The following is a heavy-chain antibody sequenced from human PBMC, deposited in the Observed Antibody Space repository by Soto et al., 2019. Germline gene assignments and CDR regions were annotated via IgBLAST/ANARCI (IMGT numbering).Heavy chain of an antibody. CDR3: ARVYGDYVGGYYYYGMDV. CDR1: GYTFTSYA. J-gene: IGHJ6*02. V-gene: IGHV1-3*01. D-gene: IGHD4-17*01. Sequence: ASVQVSCKASGYTFTSYAMHWVRQAPGQRLEWMGWINAGNGNTKYSQKFQGRVTITRDTSASTAYMELSSLRSEDTAVYYCARVYGDYVGGYYYYGMDVWGQGTTVTVSS. CDR2: INAGNGNT.